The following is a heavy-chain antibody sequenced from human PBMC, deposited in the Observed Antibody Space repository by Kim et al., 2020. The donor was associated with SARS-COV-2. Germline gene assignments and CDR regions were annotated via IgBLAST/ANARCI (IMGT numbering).Heavy chain of an antibody. CDR2: INSDGSST. CDR3: ARSVAAGGTSDNWLDP. J-gene: IGHJ5*02. CDR1: GFTFNNYW. V-gene: IGHV3-74*01. D-gene: IGHD6-13*01. Sequence: GGSLRLSCAASGFTFNNYWMHWVRQAPGKGLVWVSRINSDGSSTNYADSVKGRFTISRDNAKNTLYLQMNSLRAEDTAVYYCARSVAAGGTSDNWLDPWGQGTLVTVSS.